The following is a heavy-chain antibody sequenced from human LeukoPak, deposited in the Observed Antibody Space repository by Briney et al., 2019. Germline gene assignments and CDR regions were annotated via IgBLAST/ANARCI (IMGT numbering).Heavy chain of an antibody. D-gene: IGHD3-10*01. V-gene: IGHV1-8*01. CDR2: MSPRSGNT. CDR1: GYTFTRYD. Sequence: ASVTVSCKTSGYTFTRYDIHWVRQAAGKGLEWMGWMSPRSGNTASARKFQGRVTMTRNTSINTAYMELSSLRPEDTAVYFCARGRTESYYYMDVGGRGTTVTIPS. J-gene: IGHJ6*03. CDR3: ARGRTESYYYMDV.